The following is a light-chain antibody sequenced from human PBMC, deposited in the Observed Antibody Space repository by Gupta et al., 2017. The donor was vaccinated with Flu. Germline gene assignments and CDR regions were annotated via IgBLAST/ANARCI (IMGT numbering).Light chain of an antibody. CDR3: NQWKHWPWP. V-gene: IGKV2-30*01. CDR2: MVS. CDR1: QGRRYSDGNTY. Sequence: DVVMTQSPLSLPVTVGKPASISCRSSQGRRYSDGNTYLHWFQQRPGHAPRRLINMVSYRDSGVPDSFSGSGWGTDFTLKISRGEAEDVGVYYCNQWKHWPWPFGQGTKVEIK. J-gene: IGKJ1*01.